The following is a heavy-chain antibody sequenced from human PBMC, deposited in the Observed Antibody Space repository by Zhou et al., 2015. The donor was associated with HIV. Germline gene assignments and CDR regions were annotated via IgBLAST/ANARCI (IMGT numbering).Heavy chain of an antibody. CDR2: ISYDGSNK. CDR3: ATKTPVVAAHLI. D-gene: IGHD2-15*01. J-gene: IGHJ4*02. Sequence: QVQLVESGGGVVQPGRSLRLSCAASGFTFSSYGMHWVRQAPGKGLEWVAVISYDGSNKYYADSVKGRFTISRDNSKNTLYLQMNSLRAEDTAVYYCATKTPVVAAHLIWGQGTLVTVSS. V-gene: IGHV3-30*03. CDR1: GFTFSSYG.